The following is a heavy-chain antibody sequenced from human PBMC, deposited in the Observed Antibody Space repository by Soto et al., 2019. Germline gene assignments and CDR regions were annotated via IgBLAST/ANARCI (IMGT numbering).Heavy chain of an antibody. V-gene: IGHV4-31*03. CDR3: AQYVGSANKGYFDY. J-gene: IGHJ4*02. CDR2: INYRGTT. Sequence: PSETLSLTCTVSGDSISSGGYFWSWIRQHPGKGLEWIGYINYRGTTYYNPSLKSRLTLSVDTSKNQFSLKLSSVTVSDTAVYFCAQYVGSANKGYFDYWGQGIMVTVSS. CDR1: GDSISSGGYF. D-gene: IGHD3-22*01.